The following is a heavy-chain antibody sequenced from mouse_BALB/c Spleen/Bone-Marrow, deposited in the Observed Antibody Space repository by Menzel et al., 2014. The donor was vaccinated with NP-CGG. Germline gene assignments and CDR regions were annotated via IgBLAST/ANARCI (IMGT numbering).Heavy chain of an antibody. CDR3: TRGSYGSSQYYFDY. Sequence: QVQLQQSGAELVKPGASVKLSCKASGYTFTSFYMCWVKQRPGQGLEWIGGINPSNGGTNFNEKFKSKATLTLDKSSSTAYMQLSSLTSEDSAVNYCTRGSYGSSQYYFDYWGQGTTLTVSS. CDR2: INPSNGGT. V-gene: IGHV1S81*02. J-gene: IGHJ2*01. D-gene: IGHD1-1*01. CDR1: GYTFTSFY.